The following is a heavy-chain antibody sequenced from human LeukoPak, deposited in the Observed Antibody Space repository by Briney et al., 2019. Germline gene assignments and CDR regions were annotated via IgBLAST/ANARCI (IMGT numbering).Heavy chain of an antibody. D-gene: IGHD3-16*02. J-gene: IGHJ6*03. V-gene: IGHV3-7*01. CDR1: GFSFSTYW. CDR2: IKEDGSEK. CDR3: ARRSYRGVIGLYYYYYMDV. Sequence: GGSLRLSCVASGFSFSTYWMSWVRQAPGKGLEWVANIKEDGSEKYYVDSVKGRFTMSRDNAKNSVYLQMNRLRVEDTAVYYCARRSYRGVIGLYYYYYMDVWGKGTPVTVSS.